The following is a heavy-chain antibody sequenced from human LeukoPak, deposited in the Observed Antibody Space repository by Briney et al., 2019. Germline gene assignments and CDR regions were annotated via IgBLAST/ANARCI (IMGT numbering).Heavy chain of an antibody. V-gene: IGHV3-30*04. CDR1: GFTFSSCA. Sequence: GRSLRLSCAASGFTFSSCALHWVRQAPGKGLEWVAVISYDGSNKYYADSVKGRFTISRDNSKNTVYLQMNSLTAEDTAVYYCARDPSGRYYSNLDYWGRGILVTVSS. CDR3: ARDPSGRYYSNLDY. J-gene: IGHJ4*02. CDR2: ISYDGSNK. D-gene: IGHD1-26*01.